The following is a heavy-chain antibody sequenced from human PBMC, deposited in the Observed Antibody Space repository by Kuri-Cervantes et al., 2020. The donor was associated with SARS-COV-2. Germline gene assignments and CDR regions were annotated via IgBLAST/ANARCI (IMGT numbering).Heavy chain of an antibody. V-gene: IGHV4-59*01. CDR1: GGSISSYY. J-gene: IGHJ4*02. CDR2: ISYSGNT. Sequence: SETLSLTCTVSGGSISSYYWSWIRQPPGKGLEWIGYISYSGNTNYNPSLKSRVTISVDTSNNQFSLRLTSVTPADTAVYYCARLFSHTSASFDYWGPGTLVTVSS. D-gene: IGHD3-10*01. CDR3: ARLFSHTSASFDY.